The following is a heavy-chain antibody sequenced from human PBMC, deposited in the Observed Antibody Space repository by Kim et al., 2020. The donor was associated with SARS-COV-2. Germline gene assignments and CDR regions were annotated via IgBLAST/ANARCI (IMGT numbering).Heavy chain of an antibody. Sequence: GGSLRLSCEASGFALSRFSMNWVRQAPGKGLEWLSFIISTGRTIYYADSVKGRFTISRDNAKNSLYLQMNSLRDDDTAVYYCARVNLWSDSYNYPMDVWG. D-gene: IGHD3-10*01. CDR2: IISTGRTI. J-gene: IGHJ6*01. V-gene: IGHV3-48*02. CDR3: ARVNLWSDSYNYPMDV. CDR1: GFALSRFS.